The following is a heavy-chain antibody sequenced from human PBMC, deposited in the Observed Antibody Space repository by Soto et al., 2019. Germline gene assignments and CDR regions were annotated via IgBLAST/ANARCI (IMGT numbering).Heavy chain of an antibody. CDR3: AKSRVEVVADTDLFDY. Sequence: EVQLVESGGGLVQPGRSLRLACAASGFTFDDYAMHWVRQAPGTGREWVSGISWNSGSIGYADSVKGRFTISRDNAKNSLYLQMNSVRAEDTALYYCAKSRVEVVADTDLFDYWGQGTLVTVAS. J-gene: IGHJ4*02. CDR1: GFTFDDYA. CDR2: ISWNSGSI. D-gene: IGHD2-15*01. V-gene: IGHV3-9*01.